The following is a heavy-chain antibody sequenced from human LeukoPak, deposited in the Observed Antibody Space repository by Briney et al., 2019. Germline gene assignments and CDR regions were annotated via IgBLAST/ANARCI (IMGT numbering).Heavy chain of an antibody. CDR2: ISGYNGNT. Sequence: ASVKVSCKASGYTFTSYDISWVRQAPGQGLEWMGWISGYNGNTNYAQKVQGRVTMTADTSTSTAYMELRCLRSDDTAVYYCARNSEVTPGYYYYYMDVWGKGTTVTVSS. CDR3: ARNSEVTPGYYYYYMDV. J-gene: IGHJ6*03. V-gene: IGHV1-18*01. D-gene: IGHD2-21*02. CDR1: GYTFTSYD.